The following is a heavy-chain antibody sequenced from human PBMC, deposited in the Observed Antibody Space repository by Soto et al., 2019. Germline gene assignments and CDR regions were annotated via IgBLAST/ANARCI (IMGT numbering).Heavy chain of an antibody. D-gene: IGHD3-3*01. CDR1: GYTFTSYA. J-gene: IGHJ6*02. Sequence: QVQLVQSGAEEKKPGASVKVSCKASGYTFTSYAMHWVRQAPGQRLEWLGWINAGNGNTKYSQKFQGRVTITGDTPASSAYTELSSLRSEDTAVYNCARGYDFWGGMDVWGRVTTFTVSS. CDR2: INAGNGNT. V-gene: IGHV1-3*05. CDR3: ARGYDFWGGMDV.